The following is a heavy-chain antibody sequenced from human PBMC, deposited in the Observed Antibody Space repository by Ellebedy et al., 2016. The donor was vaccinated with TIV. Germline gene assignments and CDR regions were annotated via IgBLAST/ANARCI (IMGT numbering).Heavy chain of an antibody. CDR1: GFTFSSYW. CDR2: ISSSSSYI. V-gene: IGHV3-21*01. J-gene: IGHJ4*02. CDR3: ARDPYSGYEFDY. Sequence: GESLKISXAASGFTFSSYWMSWVRQAPGKGLEWVSSISSSSSYIYYADSVKGRFTISRDNAKNSLYLQMNSLRAEDTAVYYCARDPYSGYEFDYWGQGTLVTVSS. D-gene: IGHD5-12*01.